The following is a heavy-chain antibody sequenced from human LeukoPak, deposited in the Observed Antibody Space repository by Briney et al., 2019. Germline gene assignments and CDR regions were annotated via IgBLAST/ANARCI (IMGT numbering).Heavy chain of an antibody. J-gene: IGHJ6*04. Sequence: GGSLRLSCAASGFTFRSYIMNWVRQAPGKGLEWVSSISSSSNYIYYADSRKGRFNISRDNAKNSLYLQMNSLRAEDTAVYYCARGHYYGMDVWGKGTTVTISS. CDR2: ISSSSNYI. CDR1: GFTFRSYI. V-gene: IGHV3-21*01. D-gene: IGHD3-10*01. CDR3: ARGHYYGMDV.